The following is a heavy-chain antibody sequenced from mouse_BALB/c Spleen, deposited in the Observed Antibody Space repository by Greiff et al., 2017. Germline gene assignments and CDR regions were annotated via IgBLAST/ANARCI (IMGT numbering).Heavy chain of an antibody. Sequence: EVQLQQSGPELVKPGASVKMSCKASGYTFTSYVMHWVKQKPGQGLEWIGYINPYNDGTKYNEKFKGKATLTSDKSSSTAYMELSSLTSEDSAVYYCARVRRYDGDYAMDYWGQGTSVTVSS. V-gene: IGHV1-14*01. CDR1: GYTFTSYV. CDR3: ARVRRYDGDYAMDY. J-gene: IGHJ4*01. CDR2: INPYNDGT. D-gene: IGHD2-14*01.